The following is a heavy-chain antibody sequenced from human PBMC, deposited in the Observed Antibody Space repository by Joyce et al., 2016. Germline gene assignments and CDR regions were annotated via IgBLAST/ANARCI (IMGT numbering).Heavy chain of an antibody. CDR1: GFSLNTSGVG. V-gene: IGHV2-5*02. D-gene: IGHD6-13*01. CDR2: IFWDDGE. J-gene: IGHJ4*02. CDR3: ANRRAGILPKGDYFDY. Sequence: QLTLKESGPSLVKPTQTLTLTCTFSGFSLNTSGVGVGWIRQPPGKALEWLARIFWDDGERYSPSLKSRLTITKDTSKNHVVLTMTNMDPVDTATYYCANRRAGILPKGDYFDYWGQGTLVTVSS.